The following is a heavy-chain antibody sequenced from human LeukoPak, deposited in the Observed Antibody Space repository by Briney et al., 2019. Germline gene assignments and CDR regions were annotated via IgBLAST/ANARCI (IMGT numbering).Heavy chain of an antibody. CDR3: ARTYYYDSGSDNWFDP. CDR2: IIPIFGTA. D-gene: IGHD3-10*01. J-gene: IGHJ5*02. CDR1: GGTFSSYA. Sequence: ASVKVSCKASGGTFSSYAISWVRQAPGQGLEWMGGIIPIFGTANYAQKFQGRVTITADESTSTAYMELSSLRSEGTAVYYCARTYYYDSGSDNWFDPWGQGTLVTVSS. V-gene: IGHV1-69*13.